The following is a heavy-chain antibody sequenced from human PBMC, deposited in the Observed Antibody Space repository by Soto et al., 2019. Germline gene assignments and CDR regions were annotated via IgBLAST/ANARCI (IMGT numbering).Heavy chain of an antibody. CDR3: ARAPIIEATTAPHYFDC. J-gene: IGHJ4*02. CDR2: IYSGGST. D-gene: IGHD6-13*01. CDR1: GFTVSSNY. V-gene: IGHV3-53*01. Sequence: TGGSLRLSCAASGFTVSSNYMNWVRQAPGKGLEWVSVIYSGGSTHYADSVRGRFTISRDNSKNTLYLQMNSLRAEDTAVYYCARAPIIEATTAPHYFDCWGQGTLVTVSS.